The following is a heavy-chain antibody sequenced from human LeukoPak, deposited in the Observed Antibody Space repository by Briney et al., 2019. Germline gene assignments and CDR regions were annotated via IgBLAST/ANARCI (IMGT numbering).Heavy chain of an antibody. Sequence: SGGSLRLSCAASGFTFSSYGMHWVRQAPGKGLEWVAFIRYDGSNKYYADSVKGRFTISRDNSKNTLYLQMNSLRAGDTAVYYCAKDTYSSSWYYFDYWGQGTLVTVSS. CDR3: AKDTYSSSWYYFDY. CDR2: IRYDGSNK. D-gene: IGHD6-13*01. J-gene: IGHJ4*02. CDR1: GFTFSSYG. V-gene: IGHV3-30*02.